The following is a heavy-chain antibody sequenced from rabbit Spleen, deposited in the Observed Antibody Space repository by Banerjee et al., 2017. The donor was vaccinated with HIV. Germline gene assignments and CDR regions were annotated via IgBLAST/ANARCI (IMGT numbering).Heavy chain of an antibody. Sequence: QSLEESGGDMVKPGASLTLTCTASGFSFSSSYYICWVRQAPGKGPEWIGCIYPDGSSGNTYYATWAKGRFTISKTSSTTVTLQMNSLTAADTATYFCARFYAGYGDFGYAAMWGPGTLVTVS. CDR3: ARFYAGYGDFGYAAM. J-gene: IGHJ4*01. CDR1: GFSFSSSYY. V-gene: IGHV1S40*01. D-gene: IGHD2-1*01. CDR2: IYPDGSSGNT.